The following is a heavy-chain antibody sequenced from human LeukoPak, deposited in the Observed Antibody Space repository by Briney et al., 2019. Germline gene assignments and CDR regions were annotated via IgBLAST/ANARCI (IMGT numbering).Heavy chain of an antibody. CDR3: SRGRSSSYDFSAFDI. CDR2: INVGNGNT. J-gene: IGHJ3*02. V-gene: IGHV1-3*01. D-gene: IGHD6-13*01. CDR1: GYTFTSYA. Sequence: ASVKVSCKASGYTFTSYATHWVRQAPGQSLEWMGWINVGNGNTKYSQKFQGRVTITRDTSASTAYMELNSLRSEDTAVFYCSRGRSSSYDFSAFDIWGQGTMVTVSS.